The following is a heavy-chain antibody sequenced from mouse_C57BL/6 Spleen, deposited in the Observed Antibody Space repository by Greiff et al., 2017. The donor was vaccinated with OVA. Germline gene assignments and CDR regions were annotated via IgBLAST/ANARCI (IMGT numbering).Heavy chain of an antibody. J-gene: IGHJ1*03. D-gene: IGHD1-1*01. V-gene: IGHV1-62-2*01. Sequence: QVQLKESGAELVKPGASVKLSCKASGYTFTEYTIHWVKQRSGQGLEWIGWFYPGSGSIKYNEKFKDKATLTADKSSSTVYMELSRLTSEDSAVYFCARHGLYYYGSLSYWYFDVWGTGTTVTVSS. CDR2: FYPGSGSI. CDR3: ARHGLYYYGSLSYWYFDV. CDR1: GYTFTEYT.